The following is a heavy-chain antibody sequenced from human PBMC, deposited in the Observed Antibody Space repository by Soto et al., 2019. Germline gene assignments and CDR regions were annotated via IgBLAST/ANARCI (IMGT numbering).Heavy chain of an antibody. CDR1: GYSFTSYW. CDR2: IYPGDSDT. J-gene: IGHJ4*02. V-gene: IGHV5-51*01. D-gene: IGHD1-7*01. CDR3: ARHAEGITGTTFLDY. Sequence: GESLKISCKGSGYSFTSYWIGWVSQMPGKGLEWMGIIYPGDSDTRYSPSFQGQVTISADKSISTAYLQWSSLKASDTAMYYCARHAEGITGTTFLDYWGQGTLVTVSS.